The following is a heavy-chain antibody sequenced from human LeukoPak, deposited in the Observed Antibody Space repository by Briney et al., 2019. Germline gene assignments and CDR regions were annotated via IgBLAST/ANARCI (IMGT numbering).Heavy chain of an antibody. Sequence: PGGSLRLSCAASGFTFSSYGMHWVRQAPGKWLEWVAFIRYDGSNKYYADSVKGRLTISRDNSKNTLYLQMNSLRAEDTAVYYCAKIGYCSSTSCHDFDYWGQGTLVTVYS. CDR1: GFTFSSYG. CDR3: AKIGYCSSTSCHDFDY. J-gene: IGHJ4*02. D-gene: IGHD2-2*03. V-gene: IGHV3-30*02. CDR2: IRYDGSNK.